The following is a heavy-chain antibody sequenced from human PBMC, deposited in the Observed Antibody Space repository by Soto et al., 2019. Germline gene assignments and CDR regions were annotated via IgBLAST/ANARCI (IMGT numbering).Heavy chain of an antibody. CDR2: ISAYNGNT. Sequence: WASVKVSCKASGYTFTSYGISWVRQAPGQGLEWMGWISAYNGNTNYAQKLQGRVTMTTDTSTSTAYMELRSLRSDDTAVYYCARDPLIIPEGAFDIWGQGTMVTVSS. CDR1: GYTFTSYG. CDR3: ARDPLIIPEGAFDI. D-gene: IGHD2-21*01. V-gene: IGHV1-18*01. J-gene: IGHJ3*02.